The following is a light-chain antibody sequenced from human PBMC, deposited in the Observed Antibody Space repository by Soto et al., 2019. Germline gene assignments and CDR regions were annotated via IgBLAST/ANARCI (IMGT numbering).Light chain of an antibody. CDR3: QQSSNGAT. Sequence: EIVLTQTPATLSLSPGERATLSCRASQSVGSSVAWYQQKPGQATRLLIFRAFDRPTATPDRFGGSGFGRDFTLAISSLEPEDFAVYYCQQSSNGATFGPGTKVDVK. CDR2: RAF. J-gene: IGKJ3*01. CDR1: QSVGSS. V-gene: IGKV3-11*02.